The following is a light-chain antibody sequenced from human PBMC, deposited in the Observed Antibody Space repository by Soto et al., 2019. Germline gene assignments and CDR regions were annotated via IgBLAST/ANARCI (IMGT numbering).Light chain of an antibody. CDR1: SSDVGAYNY. CDR3: TSWTTSTTMK. V-gene: IGLV2-14*01. J-gene: IGLJ2*01. CDR2: DVN. Sequence: QSALTQPASVSGSPGQSITISCTGTSSDVGAYNYVSWYQQHPGKAPKLMIYDVNLRPSGVSNRFAGSKSGNTASLTISGLWAEDEADYYCTSWTTSTTMKFGGGTKLTVL.